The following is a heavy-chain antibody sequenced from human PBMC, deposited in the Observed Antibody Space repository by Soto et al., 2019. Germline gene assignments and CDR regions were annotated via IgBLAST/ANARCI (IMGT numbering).Heavy chain of an antibody. CDR2: IWYDGSNK. CDR3: ARGKMRDYYHDSSGYYPILYFDY. CDR1: GFTFSSYG. J-gene: IGHJ4*02. Sequence: PGGSLRLSFAASGFTFSSYGMHWVRQAPGKGLEWVAVIWYDGSNKYYADSVKGRFTISRDNSKNTLYLQMNSLRAEDTAVYYCARGKMRDYYHDSSGYYPILYFDYWGQGTLVTVSS. D-gene: IGHD3-22*01. V-gene: IGHV3-33*01.